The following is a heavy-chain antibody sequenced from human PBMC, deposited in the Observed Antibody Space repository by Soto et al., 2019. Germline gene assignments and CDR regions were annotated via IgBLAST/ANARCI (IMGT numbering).Heavy chain of an antibody. CDR1: GGTFSSYA. CDR2: IIPIFGTA. CDR3: ARGLTTIFGVVRRAAFDI. J-gene: IGHJ3*02. V-gene: IGHV1-69*13. D-gene: IGHD3-3*01. Sequence: SVKVSCKASGGTFSSYAISWVRQAPGQGLEWMGGIIPIFGTANYAQKFQGRVTITADESTSTAYMELSSLRSEDTAVYYCARGLTTIFGVVRRAAFDIWGQGTMVT.